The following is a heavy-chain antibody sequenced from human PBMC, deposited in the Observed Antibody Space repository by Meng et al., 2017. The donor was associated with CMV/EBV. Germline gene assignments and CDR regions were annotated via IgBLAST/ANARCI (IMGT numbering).Heavy chain of an antibody. D-gene: IGHD3-3*01. CDR2: ISGSGGST. Sequence: GGSLRLSCAASGFTFSSYAMSWVRQAPGKGLEWVSAISGSGGSTYYADSVKGRFTISRDNAKNSLYLQMNSLRAEDTAVYYCARGNDFWSGPDDYWGQGTLVTVSS. CDR1: GFTFSSYA. V-gene: IGHV3-23*01. CDR3: ARGNDFWSGPDDY. J-gene: IGHJ4*02.